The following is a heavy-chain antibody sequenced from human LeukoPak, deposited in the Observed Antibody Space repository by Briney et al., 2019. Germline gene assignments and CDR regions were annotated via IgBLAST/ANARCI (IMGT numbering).Heavy chain of an antibody. V-gene: IGHV4-38-2*01. J-gene: IGHJ4*02. CDR1: GYSISSGYY. CDR3: ARSYLPTYYDFWSGYYLTFDY. D-gene: IGHD3-3*01. Sequence: PSETLSLTSAVSGYSISSGYYWGWIRQPPGKGLEWIGSIYHSGSTYYNPSLKSRVTISVDTSKNQFSLKLSSVTAADTAVYYCARSYLPTYYDFWSGYYLTFDYWGQGTLVTVSS. CDR2: IYHSGST.